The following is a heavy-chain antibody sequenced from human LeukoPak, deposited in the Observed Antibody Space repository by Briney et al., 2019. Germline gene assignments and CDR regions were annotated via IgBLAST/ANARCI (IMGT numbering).Heavy chain of an antibody. V-gene: IGHV3-7*04. CDR1: GFTFSSYC. D-gene: IGHD3-10*01. Sequence: GGSLRLSCSASGFTFSSYCMHWVRQAPGKGLVWVANIDQHGNEKCYMDSVKGRFTISRDNAKNSLYLEMNSLRAEDTAVYYCAGGDYYGSGSARRHWFDPWGQGTLVTVSS. CDR3: AGGDYYGSGSARRHWFDP. J-gene: IGHJ5*02. CDR2: IDQHGNEK.